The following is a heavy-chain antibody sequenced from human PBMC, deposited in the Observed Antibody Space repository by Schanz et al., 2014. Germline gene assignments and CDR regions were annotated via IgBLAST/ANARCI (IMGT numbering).Heavy chain of an antibody. CDR2: ISAYNGNT. D-gene: IGHD3-9*01. J-gene: IGHJ5*02. V-gene: IGHV1-18*01. CDR3: AKAEYDILTDSYSRLDP. CDR1: GYTLTTYA. Sequence: QVQLVQSGAAVKKPGASVRVSCKASGYTLTTYAMTWGRQALGQGLEWMGWISAYNGNTKNPQKVQGRDTRTADTTTNAAYMELRSLRSDDTAVYYCAKAEYDILTDSYSRLDPWGQGTLVTVSS.